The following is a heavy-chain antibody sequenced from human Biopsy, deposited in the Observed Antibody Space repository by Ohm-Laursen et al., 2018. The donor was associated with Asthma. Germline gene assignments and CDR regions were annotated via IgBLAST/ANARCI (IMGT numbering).Heavy chain of an antibody. CDR3: ARGVDYGGNHVDS. V-gene: IGHV4-31*03. Sequence: TLSLTCTASGGTISSGGHYWNWIRQAPGKGLEWIGNIYDSGRTYYKSSLKSRITISVDSSKNQLSLTLTSVTAADTAIYYCARGVDYGGNHVDSWGQGILVTVSA. J-gene: IGHJ4*02. CDR1: GGTISSGGHY. D-gene: IGHD4-23*01. CDR2: IYDSGRT.